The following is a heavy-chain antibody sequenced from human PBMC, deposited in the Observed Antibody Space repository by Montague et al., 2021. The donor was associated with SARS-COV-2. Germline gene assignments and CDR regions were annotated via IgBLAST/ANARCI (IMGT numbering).Heavy chain of an antibody. Sequence: SLRLSCAASGFTFSSYAMHWVRQAPGKGLEWVAVISYEGSNKYYADSVKGRFTISRDNSKNALYLQMNSLRVEDTAVYYCARDFRNIVATYGMDVWGQGTTVTVSS. V-gene: IGHV3-30-3*01. CDR2: ISYEGSNK. D-gene: IGHD5-12*01. CDR3: ARDFRNIVATYGMDV. J-gene: IGHJ6*02. CDR1: GFTFSSYA.